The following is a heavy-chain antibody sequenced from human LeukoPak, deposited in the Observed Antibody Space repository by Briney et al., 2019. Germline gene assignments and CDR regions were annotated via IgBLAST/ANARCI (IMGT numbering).Heavy chain of an antibody. CDR2: IYTSGST. D-gene: IGHD5-18*01. CDR3: ARLKEHYSYGYSP. V-gene: IGHV4-61*02. CDR1: GGSISSGNYY. Sequence: SETLSLTCTVSGGSISSGNYYWNWIRQPAGKGLEWIGRIYTSGSTNFNPSLKSRVTISVDTSKNHFSLKLSSVTAADTAVYYCARLKEHYSYGYSPWGQGTLVTVSS. J-gene: IGHJ5*02.